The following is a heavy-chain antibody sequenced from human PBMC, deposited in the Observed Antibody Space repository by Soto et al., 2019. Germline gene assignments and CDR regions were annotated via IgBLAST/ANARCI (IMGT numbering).Heavy chain of an antibody. D-gene: IGHD3-10*01. CDR2: INHSGST. J-gene: IGHJ4*02. CDR3: ARSPYYYGSGSTYDY. V-gene: IGHV4-34*01. Sequence: SETLSLTCAVYGGSFSGYYWSWIRQPPGKGLEWIGEINHSGSTNYNPSLKSRVTISVDTSKNQFSLKLSSVTAADTAVYYCARSPYYYGSGSTYDYWGQGTLVTVSS. CDR1: GGSFSGYY.